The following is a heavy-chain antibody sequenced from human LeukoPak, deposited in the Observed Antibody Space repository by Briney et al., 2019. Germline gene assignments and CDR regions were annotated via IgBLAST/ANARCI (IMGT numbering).Heavy chain of an antibody. CDR2: ISAYNGNT. CDR3: ARDPLRYFDWLSSFDAFDI. Sequence: ASVKVSCKASGYTFTRYYMHWVGQAPGQGVEGMGWISAYNGNTNYAQKLQGRVTMTTDTSTSTAYMELRSLRSDDTAVYYCARDPLRYFDWLSSFDAFDIWGQGTMVTVSS. D-gene: IGHD3-9*01. J-gene: IGHJ3*02. CDR1: GYTFTRYY. V-gene: IGHV1-18*04.